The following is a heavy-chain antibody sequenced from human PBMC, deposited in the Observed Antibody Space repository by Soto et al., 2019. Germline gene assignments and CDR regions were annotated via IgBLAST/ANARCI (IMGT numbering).Heavy chain of an antibody. V-gene: IGHV4-31*03. Sequence: SETLSLTCTVSGGSISSGGYYWSWIRQHPGKGLEWIGYIYYSGSTYYNPSLKSRVTISVDTSKNQFSLKLSSVTAADTAVYYCARGTYYYDSSGQTVDYWGQGTLVTVSS. CDR2: IYYSGST. CDR3: ARGTYYYDSSGQTVDY. CDR1: GGSISSGGYY. J-gene: IGHJ4*02. D-gene: IGHD3-22*01.